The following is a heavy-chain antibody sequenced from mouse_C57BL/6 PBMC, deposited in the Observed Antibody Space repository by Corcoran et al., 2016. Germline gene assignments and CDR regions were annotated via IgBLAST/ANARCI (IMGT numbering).Heavy chain of an antibody. CDR2: INTYSGVP. V-gene: IGHV9-3*01. CDR3: ARGAYDGYYSYYGDY. Sequence: QIQLVQSGPELKKPGETVKISCKASGYTFTTYGMSWVKQAPGKGLKWMGWINTYSGVPTYADDFKGRFAFSLETSASTAYLQINNLKNEDTATYFCARGAYDGYYSYYGDYWGQGTTLTVSS. CDR1: GYTFTTYG. J-gene: IGHJ2*01. D-gene: IGHD2-3*01.